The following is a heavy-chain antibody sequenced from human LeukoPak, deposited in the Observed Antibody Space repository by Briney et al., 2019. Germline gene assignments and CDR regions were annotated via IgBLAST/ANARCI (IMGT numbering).Heavy chain of an antibody. CDR2: ISSSSSTT. D-gene: IGHD3-16*01. V-gene: IGHV3-48*02. Sequence: PGGSLRLSCAASGFTFSGYSMNWVRQAPGKGLEWVSYISSSSSTTYYADSVQGRFTISRDNAKNSLYLQMDSLRDGDTAVYYCAIDSTLNHAWSGYGFDVWGQGTMVTVSS. CDR3: AIDSTLNHAWSGYGFDV. J-gene: IGHJ3*01. CDR1: GFTFSGYS.